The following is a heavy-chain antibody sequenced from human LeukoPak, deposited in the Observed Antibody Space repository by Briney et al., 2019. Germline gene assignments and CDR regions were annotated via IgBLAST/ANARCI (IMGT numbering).Heavy chain of an antibody. J-gene: IGHJ4*02. D-gene: IGHD3-16*01. Sequence: GGSLRLSCAASGFAFNNAWMSWVRQAPGKGLEWIGRIKSKTDGETTDYPAPVKGRFTISRDDSKNMVFLQMTSLKTEDTAIYYCITDRWAGVMETWGQGTLVTVSS. CDR2: IKSKTDGETT. CDR3: ITDRWAGVMET. CDR1: GFAFNNAW. V-gene: IGHV3-15*01.